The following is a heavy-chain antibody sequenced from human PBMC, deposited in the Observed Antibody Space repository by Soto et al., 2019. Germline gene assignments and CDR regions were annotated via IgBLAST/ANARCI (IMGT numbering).Heavy chain of an antibody. Sequence: PSETLSLTCTVSGGSISSSSYYWGWILQPPGKGLEWIGSIYYSGSTYYNPSLKSRVTISVDTSKNQFSLKLSSVTAADTAVYYCAGQYSSSWGSVDYWGQGTLVTVSS. J-gene: IGHJ4*02. CDR2: IYYSGST. CDR1: GGSISSSSYY. D-gene: IGHD6-13*01. CDR3: AGQYSSSWGSVDY. V-gene: IGHV4-39*01.